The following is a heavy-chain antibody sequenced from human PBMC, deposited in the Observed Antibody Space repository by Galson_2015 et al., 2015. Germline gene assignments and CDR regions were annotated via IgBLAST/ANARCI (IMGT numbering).Heavy chain of an antibody. CDR3: ARDWAGIAEFGY. CDR1: GFTFSSYS. CDR2: ISSSSTI. D-gene: IGHD6-13*01. V-gene: IGHV3-48*01. Sequence: SLRLSCAASGFTFSSYSMNWVRQAPGKGLEWVSYISSSSTIYYADSVKGRFTISRDNAKNSLYLQMNSLRAEDTAVYYCARDWAGIAEFGYWGQGTLVTVSS. J-gene: IGHJ4*02.